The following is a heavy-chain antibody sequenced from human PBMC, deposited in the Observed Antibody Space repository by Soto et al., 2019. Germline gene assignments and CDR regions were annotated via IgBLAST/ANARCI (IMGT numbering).Heavy chain of an antibody. CDR2: LSGPSIYI. CDR1: GFSFSGYG. V-gene: IGHV3-21*01. Sequence: EVQLVESGGGLVKPGGSLRLSCVASGFSFSGYGINWVRQVQGNGLGWVSCLSGPSIYIYYADSVQGRLTIARDNAKSEVYLQMNSLRAEDTDVYYCARDFRNGFNVWGQGTTVSVSS. CDR3: ARDFRNGFNV. J-gene: IGHJ6*02. D-gene: IGHD2-8*01.